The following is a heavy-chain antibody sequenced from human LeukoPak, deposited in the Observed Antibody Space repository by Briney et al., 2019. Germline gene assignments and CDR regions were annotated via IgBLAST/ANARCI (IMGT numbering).Heavy chain of an antibody. D-gene: IGHD2-2*01. V-gene: IGHV3-30*18. CDR3: AKGLDCSSTSCLNSY. J-gene: IGHJ4*02. Sequence: PGGSLRLSCAASGFTFSSYGMHCVRQAPGKGLEWVAVISYDGSNKYYADSVKGRFTISRDNSKNTLYLQMNSLRAEDTAVYYCAKGLDCSSTSCLNSYWGQGTLVTVSS. CDR2: ISYDGSNK. CDR1: GFTFSSYG.